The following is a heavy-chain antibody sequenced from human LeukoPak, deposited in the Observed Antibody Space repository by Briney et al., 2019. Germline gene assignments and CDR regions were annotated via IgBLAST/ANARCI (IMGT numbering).Heavy chain of an antibody. CDR2: ISAYNGNT. Sequence: VASVKVSCKASGYTFTSYGISWVRQAPGQGLEWMGWISAYNGNTNYAQKLQGRVTMTTDTSTSTAYMELRSLRSDDTAVYYCARDLEYYDSSGSDAFDIWGQGTMVTVSS. CDR1: GYTFTSYG. CDR3: ARDLEYYDSSGSDAFDI. J-gene: IGHJ3*02. D-gene: IGHD3-22*01. V-gene: IGHV1-18*01.